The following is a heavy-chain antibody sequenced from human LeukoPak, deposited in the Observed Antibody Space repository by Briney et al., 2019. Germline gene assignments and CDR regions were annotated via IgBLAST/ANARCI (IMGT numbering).Heavy chain of an antibody. CDR2: IYYSGST. CDR3: ARYYYDSSGYDY. CDR1: GGSISSGGYY. D-gene: IGHD3-22*01. Sequence: SQTLSLTCTVSGGSISSGGYYWSWIRQHPGKGPEWIGYIYYSGSTYYNPSLKSRVTISVDTSKNQFSLKLSSVTAADTAVYYCARYYYDSSGYDYWGQGTLVTVSS. V-gene: IGHV4-31*03. J-gene: IGHJ4*02.